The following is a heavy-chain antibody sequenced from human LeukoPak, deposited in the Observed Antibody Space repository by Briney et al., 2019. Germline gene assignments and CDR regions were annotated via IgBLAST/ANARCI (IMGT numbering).Heavy chain of an antibody. CDR2: ISYDGSNK. D-gene: IGHD6-19*01. CDR3: ARVVAVAGTRYFDY. V-gene: IGHV3-30-3*01. CDR1: GFTFSSYA. Sequence: PGGSLRLSCAASGFTFSSYAMHWVRQAPGKGLEWVAVISYDGSNKYYADSVKGRFTISRDNSKNTLYLQMNSLRAEDTAVYYCARVVAVAGTRYFDYWGQGTLVTVSS. J-gene: IGHJ4*02.